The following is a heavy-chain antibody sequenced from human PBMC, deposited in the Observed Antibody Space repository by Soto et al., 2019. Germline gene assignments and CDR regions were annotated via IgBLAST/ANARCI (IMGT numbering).Heavy chain of an antibody. CDR1: GFTFSDYY. D-gene: IGHD3-22*01. CDR3: ASTAAYDYDSSGYPAFDY. V-gene: IGHV3-11*01. J-gene: IGHJ4*02. CDR2: ISSSGSTI. Sequence: SGGSLRRSCAASGFTFSDYYMSWIRQALGEGLEWVSYISSSGSTIYYADSVKGRFTISRDNAKNSLYLQMNSLRAEDTAVYYCASTAAYDYDSSGYPAFDYWGQGTPGHRLL.